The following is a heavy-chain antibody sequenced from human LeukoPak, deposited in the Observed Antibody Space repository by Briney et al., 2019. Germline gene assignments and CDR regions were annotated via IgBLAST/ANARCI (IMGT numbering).Heavy chain of an antibody. CDR1: GYSFTTYW. J-gene: IGHJ4*02. CDR3: ARLGQYCSGGSCYSNYFDY. V-gene: IGHV5-51*01. CDR2: IYPGDSDT. D-gene: IGHD2-15*01. Sequence: GESLKISCKGSGYSFTTYWIGWVRQMPGKGLEWMGIIYPGDSDTRYSPSFEGQVTISADRSISTAYLQWSSLKASDTAMYYCARLGQYCSGGSCYSNYFDYWGQGTLVTVSS.